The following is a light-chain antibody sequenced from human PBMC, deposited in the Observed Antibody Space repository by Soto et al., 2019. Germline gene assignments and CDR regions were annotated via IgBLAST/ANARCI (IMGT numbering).Light chain of an antibody. CDR1: QSLLHSDGNTY. Sequence: DIVMTQTPLSSPVTLGQPASISCRSSQSLLHSDGNTYLSWLQQRPGQPPRLLIYQISKRFSGVPDRFSGSGAGTDFTLKISRVESEDVGIYYCMQSTQLRTFGQGTK. J-gene: IGKJ1*01. V-gene: IGKV2-24*01. CDR3: MQSTQLRT. CDR2: QIS.